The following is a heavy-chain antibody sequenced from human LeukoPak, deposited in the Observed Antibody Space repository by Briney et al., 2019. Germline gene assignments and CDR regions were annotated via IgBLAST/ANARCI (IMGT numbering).Heavy chain of an antibody. V-gene: IGHV3-48*03. CDR2: ISSSRSNTI. CDR1: GLTFSIYE. CDR3: AKGSGSGTHLPSARFDY. D-gene: IGHD3-10*01. J-gene: IGHJ4*02. Sequence: GGCLRLSCAAAGLTFSIYEMNWVRQAPREGLEWVSYISSSRSNTIYYADSVKGRFTISRDDAKNSLYLQMNSLRAEDTAVYYCAKGSGSGTHLPSARFDYWGQGTTVTVSS.